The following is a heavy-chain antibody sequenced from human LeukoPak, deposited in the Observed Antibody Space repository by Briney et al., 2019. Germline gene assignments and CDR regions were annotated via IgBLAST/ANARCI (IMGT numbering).Heavy chain of an antibody. V-gene: IGHV4-59*01. CDR1: GGSIISYH. Sequence: ETLSLTCTVSGGSIISYHWGWIWHTPGEGQEWIGFIYSSGSTKYNTSLTSGVTISLDTSKKQISRKLSSVTAADTAVYCGARTINDGSGYYVYWGQGTLVTVSS. CDR3: ARTINDGSGYYVY. J-gene: IGHJ4*02. D-gene: IGHD3-22*01. CDR2: IYSSGST.